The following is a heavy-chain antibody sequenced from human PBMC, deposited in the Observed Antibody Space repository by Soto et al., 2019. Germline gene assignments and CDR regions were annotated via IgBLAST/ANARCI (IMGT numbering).Heavy chain of an antibody. CDR3: ARDRRAAAAGTRGNWFDP. Sequence: QVQLQQWGAGLLKPSETLSLTCAVYGGSFSGYYWSWIRQPPGKGLEWIGEINHSGSTNYNPSLKSRVTISVDTSKNQFSLKLSSVTAADTAVYYCARDRRAAAAGTRGNWFDPWGQGTLVTVSS. CDR1: GGSFSGYY. J-gene: IGHJ5*02. D-gene: IGHD6-13*01. V-gene: IGHV4-34*01. CDR2: INHSGST.